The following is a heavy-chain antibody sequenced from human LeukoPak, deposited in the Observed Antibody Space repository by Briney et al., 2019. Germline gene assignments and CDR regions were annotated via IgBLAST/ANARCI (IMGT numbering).Heavy chain of an antibody. J-gene: IGHJ4*02. Sequence: GPAVKLSCNASGYTFTSYDINWVRQATGQGLEWVGWMTPNSGNTGYAQKFEGRVPITRHTYITTTYMELHSLRSGAEDVAVCSRSGDYYGSGSYQGGSYYWGQGNLVTVSS. CDR1: GYTFTSYD. CDR3: SRSGDYYGSGSYQGGSYY. D-gene: IGHD3-10*01. V-gene: IGHV1-8*01. CDR2: MTPNSGNT.